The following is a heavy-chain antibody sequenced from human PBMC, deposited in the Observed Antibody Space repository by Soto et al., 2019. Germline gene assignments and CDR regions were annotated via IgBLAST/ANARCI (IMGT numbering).Heavy chain of an antibody. CDR2: IYYSGST. D-gene: IGHD3-16*01. V-gene: IGHV4-31*03. Sequence: ASETLSLTCTVSGGSISSGGYYCSWIRQHPGKGLEWIGYIYYSGSTYYNPSLKSRVSISVDTSKNQFSLKLSSVTAADTAVYYCALRLGDPGRLYFDYWGQGTLVTVSS. CDR3: ALRLGDPGRLYFDY. CDR1: GGSISSGGYY. J-gene: IGHJ4*02.